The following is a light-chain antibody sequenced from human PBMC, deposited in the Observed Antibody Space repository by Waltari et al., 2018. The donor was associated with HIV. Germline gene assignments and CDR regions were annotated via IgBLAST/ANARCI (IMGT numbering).Light chain of an antibody. J-gene: IGLJ2*01. V-gene: IGLV1-44*01. CDR1: SSNIGSRS. Sequence: QSLLTQSPSASGTPGQRVNISCFGTSSNIGSRSVNWYQHFPGTPPNLLIFSNTARPSGVPDRFSGSKSGTSASLAISGLHSQDEADYYGSAWDVTLNGLVFGGGTRLSVL. CDR2: SNT. CDR3: SAWDVTLNGLV.